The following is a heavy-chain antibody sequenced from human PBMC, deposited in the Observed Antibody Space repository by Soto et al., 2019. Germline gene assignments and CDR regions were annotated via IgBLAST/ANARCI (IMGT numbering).Heavy chain of an antibody. V-gene: IGHV3-33*01. CDR1: GFSFSTSA. CDR3: ARGRNEQGDYVIDY. J-gene: IGHJ4*02. CDR2: LWADGINE. D-gene: IGHD3-10*02. Sequence: QGQLVESGGGVAQPGRSLRLSCAASGFSFSTSAMHWFRQAPGKGPEWVAVLWADGINEYYADSVKGRFIVSRDNSKNALYLQMSSLRPEDTAMYYCARGRNEQGDYVIDYWGQGTLVTVSS.